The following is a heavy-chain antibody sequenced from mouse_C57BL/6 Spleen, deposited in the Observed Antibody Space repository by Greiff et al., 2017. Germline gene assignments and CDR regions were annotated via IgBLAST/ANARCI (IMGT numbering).Heavy chain of an antibody. Sequence: VQLQQPGAELVKPGASVKLSCKASGYTFTSYWMQWVKQRPGQGLEWIGEIDPSDSYTNYNQKFKGKATLTVDTSSSTAYLQLSSLTSEDSAVYYCARGGYGNPAWFAYWGQGTLVTVSA. J-gene: IGHJ3*01. V-gene: IGHV1-50*01. CDR3: ARGGYGNPAWFAY. CDR2: IDPSDSYT. CDR1: GYTFTSYW. D-gene: IGHD2-10*02.